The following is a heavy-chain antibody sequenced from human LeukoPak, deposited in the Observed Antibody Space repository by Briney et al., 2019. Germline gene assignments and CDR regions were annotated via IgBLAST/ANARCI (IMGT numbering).Heavy chain of an antibody. CDR1: GFTFSRYW. CDR2: INRDGSST. D-gene: IGHD6-13*01. J-gene: IGHJ4*02. V-gene: IGHV3-74*01. Sequence: GGSLRLSCAASGFTFSRYWMHWVRQAPGKGLVWVSRINRDGSSTGYADSVKGRFTISRDNAKNTLYLQMNSLRAEDTAVYYLPGESFCGSSWYTFDYWGQGTLVTVSS. CDR3: PGESFCGSSWYTFDY.